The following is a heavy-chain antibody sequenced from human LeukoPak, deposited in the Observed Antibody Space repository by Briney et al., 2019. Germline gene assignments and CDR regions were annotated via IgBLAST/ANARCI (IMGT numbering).Heavy chain of an antibody. CDR1: GGSISSSSYY. V-gene: IGHV4-39*07. J-gene: IGHJ4*02. CDR3: ARVNYYDSSGTDY. D-gene: IGHD3-22*01. CDR2: IYYSGST. Sequence: SETLSLTCTVSGGSISSSSYYWGWIRQPPGKGLEWIGSIYYSGSTYYNPSLKSRVTISVDMSKNQFSLRLSSVTAADTAVHYCARVNYYDSSGTDYWGQGTLVTVSS.